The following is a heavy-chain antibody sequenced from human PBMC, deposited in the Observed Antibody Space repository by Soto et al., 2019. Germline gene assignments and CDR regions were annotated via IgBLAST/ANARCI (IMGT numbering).Heavy chain of an antibody. CDR2: ISAYNGNT. CDR3: ARPQNDILTDSYTNYFDS. V-gene: IGHV1-18*01. D-gene: IGHD3-9*01. Sequence: GASVKVSCKASGYTFTNYGLTWVRQDPGQGPEWVGWISAYNGNTHYAQKLQGRVAMTTDTSTSTAYMELRSLSSDDTAVYYCARPQNDILTDSYTNYFDSWGQGTPVTVSS. CDR1: GYTFTNYG. J-gene: IGHJ4*02.